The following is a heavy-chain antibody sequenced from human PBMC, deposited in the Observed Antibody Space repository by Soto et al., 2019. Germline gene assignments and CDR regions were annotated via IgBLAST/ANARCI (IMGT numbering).Heavy chain of an antibody. Sequence: GASVKVSCKASGYTFTSYAMHWVRQAPGQRLEWMGWINAGNGNTKYSQKFQGRVTITRDTSASTAYMELSSLRSEDTAVYYCARGSYGDYVSPPFGYWGQGTLVTVSS. CDR1: GYTFTSYA. CDR2: INAGNGNT. V-gene: IGHV1-3*01. CDR3: ARGSYGDYVSPPFGY. D-gene: IGHD4-17*01. J-gene: IGHJ4*02.